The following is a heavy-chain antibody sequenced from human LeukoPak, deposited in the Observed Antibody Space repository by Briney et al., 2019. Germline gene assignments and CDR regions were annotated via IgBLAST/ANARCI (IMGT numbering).Heavy chain of an antibody. J-gene: IGHJ6*02. Sequence: GGSLRLSCAASGFTFDDYTMHWVRQAPGKGLEWVSLIGWDGGSTYYADSVKGRFTISRDNSKNSLYLQMNSLRTEDTALYYCAKDLGYSGYGYYYYYYGMDVWGQGTTVTVSS. CDR1: GFTFDDYT. D-gene: IGHD5-12*01. V-gene: IGHV3-43*01. CDR3: AKDLGYSGYGYYYYYYGMDV. CDR2: IGWDGGST.